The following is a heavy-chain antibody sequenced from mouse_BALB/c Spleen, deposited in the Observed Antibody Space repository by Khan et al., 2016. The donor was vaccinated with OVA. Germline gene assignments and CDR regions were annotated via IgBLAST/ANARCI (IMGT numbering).Heavy chain of an antibody. CDR3: ATHLTGSFAY. D-gene: IGHD4-1*01. J-gene: IGHJ3*01. CDR2: ISSDGDYT. Sequence: EVQGVESGGDLVKSGGSLKLSCAASGFTFSPYSMSWVRQTPDKRLEWVATISSDGDYTYYPDSVKGRFNTSRENAKNNLYLQMSSLRSEDTAIYYCATHLTGSFAYWGQGTLVTVSA. V-gene: IGHV5-6*01. CDR1: GFTFSPYS.